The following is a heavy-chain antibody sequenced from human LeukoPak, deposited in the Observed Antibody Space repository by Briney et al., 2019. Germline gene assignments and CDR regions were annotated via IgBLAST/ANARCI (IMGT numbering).Heavy chain of an antibody. J-gene: IGHJ4*01. Sequence: GGSLRLSCTGSGFSLSSYALSWVRRAPGKGLEWVSATSSSDAGKYYADSVRGRFTISRDNSKNTLYLQMNSLRAEDTAIFYCATVRWGGTEFWGQGTLVTVSS. D-gene: IGHD1-26*01. CDR2: TSSSDAGK. CDR1: GFSLSSYA. CDR3: ATVRWGGTEF. V-gene: IGHV3-23*01.